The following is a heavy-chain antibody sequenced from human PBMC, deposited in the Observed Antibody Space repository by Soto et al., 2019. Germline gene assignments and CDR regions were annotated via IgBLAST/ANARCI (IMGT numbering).Heavy chain of an antibody. CDR2: INPNSGGT. CDR3: ARGTPRYGSGDVWFGEDY. J-gene: IGHJ4*02. CDR1: GYTFTGYY. Sequence: QVQLVQSGAEVKKPGASVKVSCKASGYTFTGYYMHWVRQAPGQGLEWMGWINPNSGGTNYAQKFQGWVTMTRDTSISPAYMELSRLRSDDTAVYYCARGTPRYGSGDVWFGEDYWGQGTLVTVSS. D-gene: IGHD3-10*01. V-gene: IGHV1-2*04.